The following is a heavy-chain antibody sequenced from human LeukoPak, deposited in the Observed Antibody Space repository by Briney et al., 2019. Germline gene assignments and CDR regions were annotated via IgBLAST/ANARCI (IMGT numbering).Heavy chain of an antibody. V-gene: IGHV3-66*02. Sequence: PGGSLRLSCAASGFTASSNYMSWVRQAPGKGLEWVSVIYSGGSTYYADSVKGRFTISRDNSKNTLYLQMNSLRAEDTAVYYCASGITGTNNWFDPWGQGTLVTVSS. D-gene: IGHD1-20*01. CDR1: GFTASSNY. CDR3: ASGITGTNNWFDP. J-gene: IGHJ5*02. CDR2: IYSGGST.